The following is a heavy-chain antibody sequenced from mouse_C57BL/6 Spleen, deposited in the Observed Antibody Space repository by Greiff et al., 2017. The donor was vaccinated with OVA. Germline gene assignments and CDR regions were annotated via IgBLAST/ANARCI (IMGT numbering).Heavy chain of an antibody. CDR2: IDPSDSYT. CDR3: ARGGPVVVDY. J-gene: IGHJ2*01. Sequence: QVQLKQPGAELVMPGASVKLSCKASGYTFTSYWMHWVKQRPGQGLEWIGEIDPSDSYTNYNQKFKGKSTLTVDKSSSTAYMQLSSLTSEDSAVYYCARGGPVVVDYWGQGTTLTVSS. V-gene: IGHV1-69*01. D-gene: IGHD1-1*01. CDR1: GYTFTSYW.